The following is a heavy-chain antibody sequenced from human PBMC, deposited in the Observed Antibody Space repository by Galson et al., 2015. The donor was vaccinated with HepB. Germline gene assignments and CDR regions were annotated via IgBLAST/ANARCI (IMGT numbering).Heavy chain of an antibody. V-gene: IGHV3-30*04. J-gene: IGHJ4*02. Sequence: SLRLSCAVSGLTFSGYAMHWVRQVPGKGLEWVASVSYDGNDKSYGDFVKGRFTISRDNSKNTLFLQMNSLRPEDTAVYYCARGSSGGSVSSCAYFDYWGQGTLVTVSS. CDR2: VSYDGNDK. CDR1: GLTFSGYA. D-gene: IGHD2-15*01. CDR3: ARGSSGGSVSSCAYFDY.